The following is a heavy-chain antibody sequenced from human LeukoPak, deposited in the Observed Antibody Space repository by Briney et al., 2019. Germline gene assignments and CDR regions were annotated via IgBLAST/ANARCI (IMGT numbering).Heavy chain of an antibody. J-gene: IGHJ6*03. CDR3: ARDQAAAGYSSGWYPVYYYYYMDV. D-gene: IGHD6-19*01. CDR1: GGSISSYY. Sequence: PSETLSLTCTVSGGSISSYYWSWIRQPPGKGLEWIGYIYYSGSTNYNPSLKSRVTMSVDTSKNQFSLKLSSVTAADTAVYYCARDQAAAGYSSGWYPVYYYYYMDVWGKGTTVTISS. CDR2: IYYSGST. V-gene: IGHV4-59*12.